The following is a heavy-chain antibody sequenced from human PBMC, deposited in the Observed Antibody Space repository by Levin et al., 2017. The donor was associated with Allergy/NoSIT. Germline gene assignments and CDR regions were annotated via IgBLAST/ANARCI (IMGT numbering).Heavy chain of an antibody. D-gene: IGHD3-22*01. CDR3: ARDGVDYDSSGYYYGFDY. CDR2: ISYDGSNK. J-gene: IGHJ4*02. CDR1: GFTFSSYA. V-gene: IGHV3-30-3*01. Sequence: PGGSLRLSCAASGFTFSSYAMHWVRQAPGKGLEWVAVISYDGSNKYYADSVKGRFTISRDNSKNTLYLQMNSLRAEDTAVYYCARDGVDYDSSGYYYGFDYWGQGTLVTVSS.